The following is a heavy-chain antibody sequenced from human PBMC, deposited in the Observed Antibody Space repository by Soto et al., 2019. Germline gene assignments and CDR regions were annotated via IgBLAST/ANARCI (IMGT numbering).Heavy chain of an antibody. V-gene: IGHV3-21*01. CDR3: SRSPEVGVRGAY. CDR2: ITVGSSHI. Sequence: EVQLVESGGGLVKPGGALRLSCTGSGFPFSAYNINWVRQAPGKGLEWVSAITVGSSHIYQPNSMKGRFTISRDDAKNSVYLPIDSRRDEDPALYYCSRSPEVGVRGAYWGQGTLVTVSS. D-gene: IGHD3-16*01. J-gene: IGHJ4*02. CDR1: GFPFSAYN.